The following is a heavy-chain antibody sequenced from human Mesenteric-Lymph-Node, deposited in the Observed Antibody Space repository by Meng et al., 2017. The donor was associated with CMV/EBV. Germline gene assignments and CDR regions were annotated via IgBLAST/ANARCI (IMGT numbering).Heavy chain of an antibody. Sequence: SETLSLTCAVYGGSFSGHYWNWIRQPPGKGLEWIGEINHSGSTNYNPSLKSRVTISVDTSKNQFSLRLSSVTAADTALYYCARDQAYPLPGIFDTWGQGTMVTVSS. CDR1: GGSFSGHY. D-gene: IGHD3-16*01. CDR3: ARDQAYPLPGIFDT. V-gene: IGHV4-34*01. CDR2: INHSGST. J-gene: IGHJ3*02.